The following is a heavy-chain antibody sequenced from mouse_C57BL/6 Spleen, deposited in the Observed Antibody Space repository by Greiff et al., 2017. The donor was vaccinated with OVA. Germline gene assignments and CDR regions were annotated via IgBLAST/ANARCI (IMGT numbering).Heavy chain of an antibody. CDR3: ARYLTTVVAGYYAMDY. CDR1: GYAFSSSW. J-gene: IGHJ4*01. V-gene: IGHV1-82*01. Sequence: QVQLQQSGPELVKPGASVKISCKASGYAFSSSWMNWVKQRPGKGLEWIGRIYPGDGDTNYNGKFKGKATLTADKSSSTAYMQLSSLTSEDSAVYFCARYLTTVVAGYYAMDYWGQGTSVTVSS. CDR2: IYPGDGDT. D-gene: IGHD1-1*01.